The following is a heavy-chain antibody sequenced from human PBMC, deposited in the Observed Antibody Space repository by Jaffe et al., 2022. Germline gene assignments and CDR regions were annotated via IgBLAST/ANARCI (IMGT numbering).Heavy chain of an antibody. V-gene: IGHV4-61*01. Sequence: QVQLQESGPGLVKPSETLSLTCTVSGGSVSSGSYYWSWIRQPPGKGLEWIGYIYYSGSTNYNPSLKSRVTISVDTSKNQFSLKLSSVTAADTAVYYCARDRTAALYYYMDVWGKGTTVTVSS. D-gene: IGHD6-25*01. CDR1: GGSVSSGSYY. CDR2: IYYSGST. CDR3: ARDRTAALYYYMDV. J-gene: IGHJ6*03.